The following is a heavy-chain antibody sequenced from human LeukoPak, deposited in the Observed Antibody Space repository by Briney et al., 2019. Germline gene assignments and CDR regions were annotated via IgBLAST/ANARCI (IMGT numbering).Heavy chain of an antibody. CDR3: ARNIPVTRWGY. CDR1: GSTVSNNY. J-gene: IGHJ4*02. D-gene: IGHD2-21*01. V-gene: IGHV3-66*01. Sequence: PGGSLRLSCSASGSTVSNNYMTWVRQAPGKGLEWVSLIYSGGSTYYADSVKGRFTISRDNSKNTVYLQMNSLRAEDTAVYYCARNIPVTRWGYWGQGTLVTVSS. CDR2: IYSGGST.